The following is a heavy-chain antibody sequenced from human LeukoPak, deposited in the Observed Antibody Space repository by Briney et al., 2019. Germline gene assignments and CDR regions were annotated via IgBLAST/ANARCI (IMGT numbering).Heavy chain of an antibody. CDR3: ARDHRFGELLGLLDY. CDR1: GFTFSSYG. V-gene: IGHV3-33*01. J-gene: IGHJ4*02. D-gene: IGHD3-10*01. Sequence: WSLRLSCAASGFTFSSYGMHWVRQAPGKGLEWVAVIWYVGSNKYYADSVKGRFTISRDNSKNTLYLQMNSLRAEDTAVYYCARDHRFGELLGLLDYWGQGTLVTASS. CDR2: IWYVGSNK.